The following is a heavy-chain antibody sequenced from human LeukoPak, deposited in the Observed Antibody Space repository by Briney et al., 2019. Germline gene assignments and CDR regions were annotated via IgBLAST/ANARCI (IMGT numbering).Heavy chain of an antibody. CDR2: IAPGADT. Sequence: SVQVSCKSCRYTFTSYAIHWLRPAPGQGREWMGWIAPGADTNCPQKFQGRVAITWDSSITTAYMDLSRLTSDDTAVYYCARDRYGDGFAHLDYWGQGALVTVSS. CDR3: ARDRYGDGFAHLDY. CDR1: RYTFTSYA. D-gene: IGHD5-24*01. J-gene: IGHJ4*02. V-gene: IGHV1-2*02.